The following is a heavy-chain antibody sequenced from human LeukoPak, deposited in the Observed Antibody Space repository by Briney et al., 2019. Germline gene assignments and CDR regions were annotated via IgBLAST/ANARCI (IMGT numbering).Heavy chain of an antibody. J-gene: IGHJ5*02. V-gene: IGHV4-34*01. CDR2: INHSGST. Sequence: SETLSLTCAVYGGSFSGYYWSWIRQPPGKGLEWIGEINHSGSTNYNPSLKSRVTISVDTSKNQFSLKLSSVTAADTAVYYCARRTRVYSSSWVNWFDPWGQGTLVTVSS. CDR3: ARRTRVYSSSWVNWFDP. D-gene: IGHD6-13*01. CDR1: GGSFSGYY.